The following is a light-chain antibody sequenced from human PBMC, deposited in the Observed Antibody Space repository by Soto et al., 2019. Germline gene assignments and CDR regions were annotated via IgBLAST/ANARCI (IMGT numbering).Light chain of an antibody. CDR3: QRYKSYPRR. CDR1: QSISGW. J-gene: IGKJ1*01. Sequence: DIPMTKSPSTLSASVGDRVTITCRDSQSISGWLAWYHQNPGKAPKLLVYDASILRSVVPSRFSGSRSGTEFHLTISSLQPDDFATYYFQRYKSYPRRFGQGTKGVI. V-gene: IGKV1-5*01. CDR2: DAS.